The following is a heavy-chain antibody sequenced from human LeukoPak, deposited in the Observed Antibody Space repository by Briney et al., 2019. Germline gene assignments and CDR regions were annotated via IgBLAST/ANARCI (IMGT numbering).Heavy chain of an antibody. CDR1: GGSFSGYY. CDR2: INHSGST. V-gene: IGHV4-34*01. CDR3: ARYQNYFDY. J-gene: IGHJ4*02. Sequence: SETLSLTCTVYGGSFSGYYWSWIRQPPGKGQEWIGEINHSGSTNYNPSLKSRVTISVDTSKNQFSLKLSSVTAADTAVYYCARYQNYFDYWGQGTLVTVSS. D-gene: IGHD2-2*01.